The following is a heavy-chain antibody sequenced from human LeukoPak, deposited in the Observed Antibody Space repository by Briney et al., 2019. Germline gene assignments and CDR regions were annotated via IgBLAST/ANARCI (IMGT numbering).Heavy chain of an antibody. Sequence: PSETLSLTCAVYGGSFSGYYWSWIRQPPGKGLEWIGEINHSGGTNYNPSLKSRVTISVDTSKNQFSLKLSSVTAADTAVYYCARGLGYCSSTSCYLGDYYYYGMDVWGQGTTVTVSS. V-gene: IGHV4-34*01. CDR3: ARGLGYCSSTSCYLGDYYYYGMDV. J-gene: IGHJ6*02. D-gene: IGHD2-2*01. CDR2: INHSGGT. CDR1: GGSFSGYY.